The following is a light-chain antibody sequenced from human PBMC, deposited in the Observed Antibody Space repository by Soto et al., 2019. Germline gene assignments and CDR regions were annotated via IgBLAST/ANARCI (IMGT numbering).Light chain of an antibody. CDR2: GAS. CDR1: QTVSNNF. Sequence: EIVLTQSPGTLSLPPGERATLSCRASQTVSNNFLAWYQQKPGQAPRLLIYGASSRATGIPDRFSGSGSGTDFTLTISRLEPEDSAVYYCQQYGSSPATFGQGTKVEIK. V-gene: IGKV3-20*01. J-gene: IGKJ1*01. CDR3: QQYGSSPAT.